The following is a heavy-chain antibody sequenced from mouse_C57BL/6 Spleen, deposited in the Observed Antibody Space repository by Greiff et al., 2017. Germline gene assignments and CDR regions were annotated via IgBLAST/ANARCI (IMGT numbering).Heavy chain of an antibody. J-gene: IGHJ4*01. V-gene: IGHV14-3*01. CDR2: IDPANGNT. CDR1: GFDIKNTY. CDR3: ASDGNSYYYAMDY. D-gene: IGHD2-1*01. Sequence: VQLKQSVAELVRPGASVKLSCTASGFDIKNTYMPWVKQRPEQGLEWIGRIDPANGNTKYASKFQGKATITADTSSNTAYLQLSSLTSGDTAIYYCASDGNSYYYAMDYWGQGTSVTVSS.